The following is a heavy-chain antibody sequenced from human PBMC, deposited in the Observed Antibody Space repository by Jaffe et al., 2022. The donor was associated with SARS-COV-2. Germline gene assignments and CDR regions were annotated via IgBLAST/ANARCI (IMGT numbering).Heavy chain of an antibody. CDR2: INPSDGTT. CDR3: ARGIVEVPAPISSVDY. J-gene: IGHJ4*02. V-gene: IGHV1-46*04. CDR1: GYIFTKYY. Sequence: QVQLVQSGAEVKKPGASVKVSCKASGYIFTKYYMHWMRQAPGQGPEWMGIINPSDGTTSYAQKLQGRVTMTRDTSTSTVYMEVSSLRFEDTAVYYCARGIVEVPAPISSVDYWGQGTLVTVSS. D-gene: IGHD2-2*01.